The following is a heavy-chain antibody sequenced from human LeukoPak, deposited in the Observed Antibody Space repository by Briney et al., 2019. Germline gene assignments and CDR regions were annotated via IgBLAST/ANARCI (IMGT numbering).Heavy chain of an antibody. J-gene: IGHJ4*02. Sequence: PGGSLRLSCAVSGFTLSSYSMNWVRQAPGKGLEWVSSISSSSSYIYYADSVKGRFTISRDNSKNTLYLQMNSLRAEDTAVYYCAKDPFITIFGVVNSIDYWGQGTLVTVSS. CDR3: AKDPFITIFGVVNSIDY. V-gene: IGHV3-21*04. CDR1: GFTLSSYS. D-gene: IGHD3-3*01. CDR2: ISSSSSYI.